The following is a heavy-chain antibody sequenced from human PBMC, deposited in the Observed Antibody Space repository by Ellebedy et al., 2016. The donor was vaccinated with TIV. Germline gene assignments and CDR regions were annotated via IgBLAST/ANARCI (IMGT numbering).Heavy chain of an antibody. D-gene: IGHD5-18*01. Sequence: SETLSLTCAVSGGSFSGYYWSWIRQPPGKGLEWIGEINHSGSTNYNPSLKSRVTISVDTSKNQFSLKLSSVTAADTAVYYCARGLAAMDDPDAFDIWGQGTMVTVSS. CDR2: INHSGST. V-gene: IGHV4-34*01. CDR3: ARGLAAMDDPDAFDI. J-gene: IGHJ3*02. CDR1: GGSFSGYY.